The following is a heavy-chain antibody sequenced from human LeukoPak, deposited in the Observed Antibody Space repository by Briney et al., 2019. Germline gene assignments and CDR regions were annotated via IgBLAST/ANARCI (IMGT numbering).Heavy chain of an antibody. CDR2: ISDSGGST. J-gene: IGHJ6*02. V-gene: IGHV3-64D*09. CDR1: VFPFSSHA. CDR3: VRGYSFGPYGMDV. Sequence: GGCLRLSRSASVFPFSSHAMHWVRQAPGKGLEYVSAISDSGGSTYYADSVKGRFTISRDNSKNTLYLQMSSLRAEDTAVYFCVRGYSFGPYGMDVWGQGTTVTVSS. D-gene: IGHD2-15*01.